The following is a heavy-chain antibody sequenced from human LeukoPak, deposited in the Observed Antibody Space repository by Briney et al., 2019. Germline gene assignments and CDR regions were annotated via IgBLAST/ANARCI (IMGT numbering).Heavy chain of an antibody. J-gene: IGHJ2*01. D-gene: IGHD4-17*01. CDR3: ARKTVTSWCFDL. Sequence: SETLSLTCTVSGDSISNYYWSWIRQPPGKGLEWIGYVYYSGSTNYNPSLKSRVTISVDTSKNQFSLKLTSLTAADTAVYYCARKTVTSWCFDLWGRDTLVTVSP. CDR2: VYYSGST. CDR1: GDSISNYY. V-gene: IGHV4-59*08.